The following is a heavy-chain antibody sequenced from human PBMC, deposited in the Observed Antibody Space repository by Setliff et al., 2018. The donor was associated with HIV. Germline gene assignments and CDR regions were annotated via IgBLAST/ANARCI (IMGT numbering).Heavy chain of an antibody. Sequence: SVKVSCKASRGTFSNYAINWVRQAPGQGLEWMGGIIPIFDTTHYAQKFQGRVTITADESTSTAYMELSSLRSEDTAVYYCARSSLAAAGLGYMDVWGKGTTVTVSS. CDR2: IIPIFDTT. V-gene: IGHV1-69*13. CDR3: ARSSLAAAGLGYMDV. J-gene: IGHJ6*03. D-gene: IGHD6-13*01. CDR1: RGTFSNYA.